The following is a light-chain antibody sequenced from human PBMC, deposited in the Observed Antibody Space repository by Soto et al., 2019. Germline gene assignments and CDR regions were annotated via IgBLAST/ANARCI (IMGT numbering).Light chain of an antibody. J-gene: IGLJ1*01. CDR3: QSYDSSLSTYV. CDR1: GSNVGASYD. Sequence: QSVLTQPPSVSGAPGQTITMSCTGSGSNVGASYDVHWYQKLPGTAPKLLIDGNSNRPSGVPDRFSGSKSGTSASLAITGLQAEDEADYYCQSYDSSLSTYVFGTGTKLTVL. CDR2: GNS. V-gene: IGLV1-40*01.